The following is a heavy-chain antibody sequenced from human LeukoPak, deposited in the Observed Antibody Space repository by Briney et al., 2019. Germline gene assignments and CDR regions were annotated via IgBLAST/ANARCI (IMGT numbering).Heavy chain of an antibody. Sequence: NPSETLSLTCTVSGGSISSYYWSWIRQPPGKGLEWIGYIYYSGSTNYNPSLKSRVTISVDTSKNQFSLKLSSVTAADTAVYYCARWSMSGYVAWGQGTLVTVSS. CDR3: ARWSMSGYVA. CDR1: GGSISSYY. J-gene: IGHJ5*02. V-gene: IGHV4-59*01. D-gene: IGHD5-12*01. CDR2: IYYSGST.